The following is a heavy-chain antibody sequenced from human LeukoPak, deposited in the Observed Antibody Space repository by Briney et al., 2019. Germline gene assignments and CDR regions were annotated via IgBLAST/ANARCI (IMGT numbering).Heavy chain of an antibody. CDR1: GFTVNSNY. CDR2: IYSDATT. D-gene: IGHD1-26*01. V-gene: IGHV3-53*01. J-gene: IGHJ4*02. Sequence: GGSLRLSCAASGFTVNSNYMSWVRQAPGKGLECVSVIYSDATTYYADSVKGRFTISRDNSKNTVYLQMNSLKADDTAVYFCARAREMGTTTGVAYWGQGTLVTVSS. CDR3: ARAREMGTTTGVAY.